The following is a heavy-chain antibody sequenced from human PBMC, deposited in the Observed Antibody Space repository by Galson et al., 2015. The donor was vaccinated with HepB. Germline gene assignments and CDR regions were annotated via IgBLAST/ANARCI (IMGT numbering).Heavy chain of an antibody. CDR1: GFTFSSYS. D-gene: IGHD3-10*01. J-gene: IGHJ3*02. V-gene: IGHV3-48*01. CDR3: ARRQGIRAFPDAFDI. CDR2: ISSSNSTI. Sequence: SLRLSCAASGFTFSSYSMNWVRRAPGRGLEWVSYISSSNSTIYYADSVEGRFTISRDNAKNSLYLQMNSLRAEDTAVYYCARRQGIRAFPDAFDICGQGAMVTVSS.